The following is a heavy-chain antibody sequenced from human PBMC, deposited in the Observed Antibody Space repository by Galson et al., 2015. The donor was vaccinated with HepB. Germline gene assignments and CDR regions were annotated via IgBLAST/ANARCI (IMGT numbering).Heavy chain of an antibody. Sequence: SVKVSCKASGYTFTSYDINWVRQAPGQGLEWMGGIIPIFGTANYAQKFQGRVTITADESTSTAYMELSSLRSEDTAVYYCARGETGYSSGWYLGYYYYGMDVWGQGTTVTVSS. CDR2: IIPIFGTA. CDR1: GYTFTSYD. V-gene: IGHV1-69*13. CDR3: ARGETGYSSGWYLGYYYYGMDV. J-gene: IGHJ6*02. D-gene: IGHD6-19*01.